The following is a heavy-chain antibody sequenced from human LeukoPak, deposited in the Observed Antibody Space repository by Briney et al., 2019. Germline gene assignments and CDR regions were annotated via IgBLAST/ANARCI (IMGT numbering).Heavy chain of an antibody. V-gene: IGHV3-66*01. Sequence: GGSLRLSCAASGFTVSSNYMSWVRQAPGKGLEWVSVIYSGGSTYYGDSVKGRFTISRDNSKNTLYLQMNSLRAEDTAVYYCAREPLRGYSYGLDYWGQGTLVTVSS. CDR2: IYSGGST. CDR1: GFTVSSNY. CDR3: AREPLRGYSYGLDY. J-gene: IGHJ4*02. D-gene: IGHD5-18*01.